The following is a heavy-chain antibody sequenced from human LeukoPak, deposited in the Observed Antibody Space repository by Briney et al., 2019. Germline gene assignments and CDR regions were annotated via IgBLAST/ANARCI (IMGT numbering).Heavy chain of an antibody. CDR2: IYHSGST. V-gene: IGHV4-30-2*01. Sequence: SETLSLTCAVSGGSISSGGYSWSWIRQPPGTGLEWIGYIYHSGSTYYNPSLKSRVTISVDRSKNQFSLKLSSVTAADTAVYYCARHYGDYGFDPWGQGTVVTVSS. D-gene: IGHD4-17*01. CDR3: ARHYGDYGFDP. J-gene: IGHJ5*02. CDR1: GGSISSGGYS.